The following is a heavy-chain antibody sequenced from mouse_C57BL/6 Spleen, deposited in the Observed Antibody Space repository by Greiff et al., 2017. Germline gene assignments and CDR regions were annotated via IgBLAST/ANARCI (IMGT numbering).Heavy chain of an antibody. V-gene: IGHV5-17*01. CDR3: ARPGPYYAMDY. J-gene: IGHJ4*01. CDR2: ISSGSSTI. CDR1: GFTFSDYG. Sequence: EVQGVESGGGLVKPGGSLKLSCAASGFTFSDYGMHWVRQAPEQGLEWVAYISSGSSTIYYADTVKGRFTISRDNAKNTLFLQMTSLRSEDTAMXYCARPGPYYAMDYWGQGTSVTVSS.